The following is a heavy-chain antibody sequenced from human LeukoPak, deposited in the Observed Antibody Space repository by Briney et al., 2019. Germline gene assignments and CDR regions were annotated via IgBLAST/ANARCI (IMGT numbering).Heavy chain of an antibody. J-gene: IGHJ4*02. D-gene: IGHD5-24*01. V-gene: IGHV3-30*18. CDR2: ISYDGSNK. Sequence: GESLRLSCAASGFTFSSYGMHWVRQAPGKGLEWVAVISYDGSNKYYADSVKGRFTISRDNSKNTLYLQMNSLRAEDTAVYYCAKPGMATGYYFDYWGQGTLVTVSS. CDR3: AKPGMATGYYFDY. CDR1: GFTFSSYG.